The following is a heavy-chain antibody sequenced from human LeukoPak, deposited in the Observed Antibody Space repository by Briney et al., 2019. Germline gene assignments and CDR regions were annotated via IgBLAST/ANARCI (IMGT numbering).Heavy chain of an antibody. CDR3: ARSYYDSSGYFLFDY. D-gene: IGHD3-22*01. V-gene: IGHV1-18*01. J-gene: IGHJ4*02. Sequence: ASVKVSCKASGYTFTSYGTSWVRQAPGQGLEWMGWISAYNGNTNYAQKLQGRVTMTTDTSTSTAYMELRSLRSDDTAVYYCARSYYDSSGYFLFDYWGQGTLVTVSS. CDR2: ISAYNGNT. CDR1: GYTFTSYG.